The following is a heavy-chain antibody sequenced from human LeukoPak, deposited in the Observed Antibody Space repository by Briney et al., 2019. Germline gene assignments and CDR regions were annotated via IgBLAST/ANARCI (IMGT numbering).Heavy chain of an antibody. Sequence: GGSLRLSCAASGFTLSSYAMSWVRHAPGKGLEWVSAISGSGGSTYYADSVKGRFTISRDNSKNTLYLQMNSLRAEDTAVYYCAKWRDYYGSGSSNWFDPWGQGTLVTVSS. CDR2: ISGSGGST. D-gene: IGHD3-10*01. V-gene: IGHV3-23*01. CDR3: AKWRDYYGSGSSNWFDP. CDR1: GFTLSSYA. J-gene: IGHJ5*02.